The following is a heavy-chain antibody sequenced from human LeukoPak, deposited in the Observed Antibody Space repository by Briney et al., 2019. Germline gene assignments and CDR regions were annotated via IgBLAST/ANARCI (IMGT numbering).Heavy chain of an antibody. CDR3: AREQGDIVVVPAAINYYYYYGMDV. CDR2: ISAYNGNT. CDR1: GYTFTSYG. J-gene: IGHJ6*02. D-gene: IGHD2-2*01. V-gene: IGHV1-18*01. Sequence: ASVKVSCEASGYTFTSYGISWVRQAPGQGLEWMGWISAYNGNTNYAQKLQGRVTMTTDTSTSTAYMELRSLRSDDTAVYYCAREQGDIVVVPAAINYYYYYGMDVWGQGTTVTVSS.